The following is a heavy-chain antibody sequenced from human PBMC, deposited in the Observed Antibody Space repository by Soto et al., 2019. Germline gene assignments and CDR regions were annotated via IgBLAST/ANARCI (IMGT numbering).Heavy chain of an antibody. CDR3: ARGNSGSYFGFSDY. J-gene: IGHJ4*02. Sequence: SETLSLTCAVYGGSFSGYYWSWIRQPPGKGLEWIGEINHSGSTNYNPSLKSRVTISVDTSKNQFSLKLSSVTAVDTAVYYCARGNSGSYFGFSDYWGQGTLVTVSS. CDR2: INHSGST. CDR1: GGSFSGYY. V-gene: IGHV4-34*01. D-gene: IGHD1-26*01.